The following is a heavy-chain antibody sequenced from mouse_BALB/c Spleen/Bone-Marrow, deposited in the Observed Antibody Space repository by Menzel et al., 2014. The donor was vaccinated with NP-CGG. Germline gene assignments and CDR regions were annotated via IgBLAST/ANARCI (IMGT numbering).Heavy chain of an antibody. V-gene: IGHV1-26*01. CDR3: TSFGFAY. Sequence: EVQLQQSGLELVKPGASVKISCKASGYSFTDYYMHWVKQSHVKSLEWIGRINPYNGATSYNQNFKDKASLTVDKSSRTAYMERHSLTSEVSAVYYCTSFGFAYWCEGTLVTVSA. J-gene: IGHJ3*01. CDR2: INPYNGAT. CDR1: GYSFTDYY.